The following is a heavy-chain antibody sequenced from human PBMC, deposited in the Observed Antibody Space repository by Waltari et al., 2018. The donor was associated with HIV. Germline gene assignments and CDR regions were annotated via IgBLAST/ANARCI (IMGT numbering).Heavy chain of an antibody. V-gene: IGHV4-39*01. J-gene: IGHJ4*02. Sequence: KLQQSGPRLVNPSETLTLTCSVSGYSINSRTSYWGWIRQSPGKGLEYLGIVYYSGSSYHNPSLNSRLTLSADTSKNQLSLRLISVTATDTGVYYCARQYAWFDILTGSPPTYFFDSWGPGTLVTVSS. CDR2: VYYSGSS. D-gene: IGHD3-9*01. CDR1: GYSINSRTSY. CDR3: ARQYAWFDILTGSPPTYFFDS.